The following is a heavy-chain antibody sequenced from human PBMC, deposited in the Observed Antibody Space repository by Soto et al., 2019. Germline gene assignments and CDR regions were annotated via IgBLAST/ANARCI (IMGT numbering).Heavy chain of an antibody. V-gene: IGHV1-69*12. CDR2: IIPIFGTA. CDR1: GGTFSSYA. Sequence: QVQLVQSGAEVKKPGSSVKVSCKASGGTFSSYAISWVRQAPGQGLEWMGGIIPIFGTANYAQKFQGRVTLRADGFTSSAFIELSSLRSEDTAVYYLVTPTVSPSCKDGGGQGIKFTVS. CDR3: VTPTVSPSCKDG. J-gene: IGHJ6*01. D-gene: IGHD2-21*02.